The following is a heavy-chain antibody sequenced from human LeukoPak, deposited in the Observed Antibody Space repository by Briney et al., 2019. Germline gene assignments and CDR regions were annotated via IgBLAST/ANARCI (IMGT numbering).Heavy chain of an antibody. D-gene: IGHD1-26*01. CDR3: ASWGSQWGLRDY. CDR1: GYTFTSYY. Sequence: GASVKVSCQASGYTFTSYYMHWVRQARGQGLEWMGIINPSGGSTSYAQKLQGRVTLTRDRSISTAYMELSRLRSDDTAVYYCASWGSQWGLRDYWGQGTLVTVSS. V-gene: IGHV1-46*01. CDR2: INPSGGST. J-gene: IGHJ4*02.